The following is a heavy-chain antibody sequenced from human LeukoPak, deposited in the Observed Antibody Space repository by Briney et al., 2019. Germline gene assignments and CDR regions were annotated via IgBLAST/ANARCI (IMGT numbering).Heavy chain of an antibody. D-gene: IGHD3-16*01. CDR1: GYSFTTYW. J-gene: IGHJ2*01. Sequence: GESLRISCKGSGYSFTTYWISWVRQMPGKGLEWMGRIDPSDSYINYSPSFQGHVTISADKSITTAYLQWSSLKASDPAMYYCARHSSPFWEYFDLWGRATLVTSSS. CDR2: IDPSDSYI. CDR3: ARHSSPFWEYFDL. V-gene: IGHV5-10-1*01.